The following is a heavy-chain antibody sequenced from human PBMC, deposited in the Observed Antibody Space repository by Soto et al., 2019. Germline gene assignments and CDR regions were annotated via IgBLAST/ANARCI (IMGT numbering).Heavy chain of an antibody. CDR1: GFTFSSYA. Sequence: GGSLRLSCAASGFTFSSYAMHWVRQAPGKGLEWVAVISYDGSNKYYADSVKGRFTISRDNSKNTLYLQMNSLRAEDTAVYYCAREGPYDSSGYYVDDAFDIWGQGTMVTVSS. D-gene: IGHD3-22*01. J-gene: IGHJ3*02. V-gene: IGHV3-30-3*01. CDR3: AREGPYDSSGYYVDDAFDI. CDR2: ISYDGSNK.